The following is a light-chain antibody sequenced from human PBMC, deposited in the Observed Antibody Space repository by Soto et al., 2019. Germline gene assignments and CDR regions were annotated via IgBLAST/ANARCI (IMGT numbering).Light chain of an antibody. J-gene: IGKJ2*01. CDR1: QSISSW. CDR2: DAS. CDR3: QQYNSYSMYT. Sequence: DIQMTQSPSTLSASVGDRVTITCRASQSISSWLAWYQQKPGKAPKLLIYDASSLESGVPSRFSGSGSGTEFTLTISSLQPDDFATYYCQQYNSYSMYTFGQRTKVDI. V-gene: IGKV1-5*01.